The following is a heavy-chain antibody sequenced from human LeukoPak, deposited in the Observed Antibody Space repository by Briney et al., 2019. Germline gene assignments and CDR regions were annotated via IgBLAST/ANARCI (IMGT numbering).Heavy chain of an antibody. CDR2: IHYSGST. D-gene: IGHD2-15*01. Sequence: SETLSLTCTVSGGSISSSNYYWGWIRQPPGKGLEWIGSIHYSGSTYHNPSLKSRVTISIDTSKNQFSLKLSSVTAADTAVYYCARRYCSGGSCYPDYWGQGTLVTVSS. CDR3: ARRYCSGGSCYPDY. V-gene: IGHV4-39*07. CDR1: GGSISSSNYY. J-gene: IGHJ4*02.